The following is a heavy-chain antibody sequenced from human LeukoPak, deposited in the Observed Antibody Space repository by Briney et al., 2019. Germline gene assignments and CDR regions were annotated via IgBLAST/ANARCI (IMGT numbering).Heavy chain of an antibody. Sequence: ASVKVSCKASGYTFTSYYMHWVRQAPGQGLEWMGWISAYNGNTNYAQKLQGRVTMTTDTSTSTAYMELRSLRSDDTAVYYCARGDIVVVPSAIYSSGWFDPWGQGTLVTVSS. D-gene: IGHD2-2*01. J-gene: IGHJ5*02. CDR2: ISAYNGNT. CDR3: ARGDIVVVPSAIYSSGWFDP. CDR1: GYTFTSYY. V-gene: IGHV1-18*04.